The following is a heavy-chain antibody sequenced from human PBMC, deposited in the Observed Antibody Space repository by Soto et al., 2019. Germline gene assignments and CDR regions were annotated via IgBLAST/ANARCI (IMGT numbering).Heavy chain of an antibody. J-gene: IGHJ3*02. CDR2: ISSTSSYI. D-gene: IGHD3-10*02. Sequence: EVQLVESGGGLVKPGGSLRLSCVASGFTFSNYAMNWVRQAPGKGLEWVASISSTSSYIYYADSVKGRFTVSRDNAKSSLSLQMNSLRAEDTAVYYCARLVIVRAVGDAFDIWGLGTMVTVSS. V-gene: IGHV3-21*06. CDR3: ARLVIVRAVGDAFDI. CDR1: GFTFSNYA.